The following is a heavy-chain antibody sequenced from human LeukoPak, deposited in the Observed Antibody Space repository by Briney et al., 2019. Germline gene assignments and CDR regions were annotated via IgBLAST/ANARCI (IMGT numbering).Heavy chain of an antibody. V-gene: IGHV3-64*02. CDR2: ITGDGHNT. CDR3: ARVNRGYDY. Sequence: PGGSLRLSCAASGFTFGSYSMHWVRRAPGIGLEYVSAITGDGHNTFYADSVMGRFTISRDNSKNTLYLQMGSLRPEDMAVYYCARVNRGYDYWGQGGLVTVSS. CDR1: GFTFGSYS. J-gene: IGHJ4*02. D-gene: IGHD5-12*01.